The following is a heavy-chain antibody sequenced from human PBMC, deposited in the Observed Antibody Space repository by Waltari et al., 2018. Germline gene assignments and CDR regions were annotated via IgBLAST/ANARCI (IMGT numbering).Heavy chain of an antibody. Sequence: QVQLVESGGGVVQPGMSLRLSCAAFGVRLGPYGMHWVRQAPGKGLEWVALIFFGGGDSFYADSVRGRFTISRDNSKNTLYLDINSLRLDDTAIYYCAKDAFGNTYLDHWGQGTLVTVSS. V-gene: IGHV3-30*19. D-gene: IGHD3-10*01. J-gene: IGHJ4*02. CDR3: AKDAFGNTYLDH. CDR2: IFFGGGDS. CDR1: GVRLGPYG.